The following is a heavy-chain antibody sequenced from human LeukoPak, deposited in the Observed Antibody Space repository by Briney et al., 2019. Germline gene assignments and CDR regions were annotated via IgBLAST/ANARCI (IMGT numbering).Heavy chain of an antibody. CDR1: GGSISSYY. CDR2: IYYSGST. CDR3: ARGVRGVIRYYFDY. Sequence: SETLSLTCTVSGGSISSYYWSWIRQPPGKGLGWIGYIYYSGSTNYNPSLKSRVTISVDTSKNQFSLKLSSVTAADTAVYYCARGVRGVIRYYFDYWGQGTLVTVSS. J-gene: IGHJ4*02. V-gene: IGHV4-59*08. D-gene: IGHD3-10*01.